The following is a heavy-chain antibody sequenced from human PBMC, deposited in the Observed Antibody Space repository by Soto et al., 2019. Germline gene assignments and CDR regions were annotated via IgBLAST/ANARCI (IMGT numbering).Heavy chain of an antibody. D-gene: IGHD3-10*01. V-gene: IGHV1-69*01. CDR3: AREDGTVWFGELLSGNWFDP. CDR1: GGTFSSYA. J-gene: IGHJ5*02. Sequence: QVQLVQSGAEVKKPGSQVKVSCKASGGTFSSYAISWVRQAPGQGLEWMGGIIPIFGTANYAQKFQGRVTITADESTSTAYMELSSLRSEDTAVYYCAREDGTVWFGELLSGNWFDPWGQGTLVTVSS. CDR2: IIPIFGTA.